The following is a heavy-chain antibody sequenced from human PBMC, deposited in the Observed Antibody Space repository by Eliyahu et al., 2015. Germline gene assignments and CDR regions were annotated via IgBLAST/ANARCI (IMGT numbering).Heavy chain of an antibody. CDR3: TRGLGQLRCVGSDCRFSSPFKFYYYFHV. Sequence: QVQLQQWGAGLLKPSEAPVPHLWHLWXGHSVVTPGAGSXSPXGXGLEWIGEINQGGDTKYNPSLQSRVTISLDTSTDQFYLNLNSVTAADTAVYYCTRGLGQLRCVGSDCRFSSPFKFYYYFHVWGKGTTVTVS. CDR1: XGHSVVTP. CDR2: INQGGDT. D-gene: IGHD2-21*02. V-gene: IGHV4-34*02. J-gene: IGHJ6*03.